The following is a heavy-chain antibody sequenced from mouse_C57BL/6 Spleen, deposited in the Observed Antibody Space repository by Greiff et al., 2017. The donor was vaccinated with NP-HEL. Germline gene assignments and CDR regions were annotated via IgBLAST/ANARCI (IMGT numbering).Heavy chain of an antibody. J-gene: IGHJ2*01. CDR1: GYTFTSYW. CDR3: ASPYYYGSSYEDY. CDR2: IDPSDSYT. Sequence: QVQLQQPGAELVRPGTSVKLSCKASGYTFTSYWMHWVKQRPGQGLEWIGVIDPSDSYTNYNQKFKGKATLTVDTSSSTAYMQLSSLTSEDSAVYYCASPYYYGSSYEDYWGQGTTLTVSS. V-gene: IGHV1-59*01. D-gene: IGHD1-1*01.